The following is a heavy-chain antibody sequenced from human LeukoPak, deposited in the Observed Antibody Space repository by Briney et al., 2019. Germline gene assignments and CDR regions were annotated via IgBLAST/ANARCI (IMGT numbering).Heavy chain of an antibody. J-gene: IGHJ4*02. CDR2: ISAYNGNT. V-gene: IGHV1-18*01. Sequence: ASVKVSCKASGYTFTSYGISWVRQAPGQGLEWMGWISAYNGNTNYAQKLQGRVTMTTDTSTSTAYMELSGLTSEDTAVYYFVAQLVDAPPTFDYWGQGTLVTVSS. CDR3: VAQLVDAPPTFDY. D-gene: IGHD1-1*01. CDR1: GYTFTSYG.